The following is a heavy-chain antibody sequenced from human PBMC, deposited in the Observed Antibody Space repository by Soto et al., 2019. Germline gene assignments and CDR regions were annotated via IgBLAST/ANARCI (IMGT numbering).Heavy chain of an antibody. V-gene: IGHV3-21*01. CDR2: ISSSSSYI. D-gene: IGHD1-26*01. CDR3: ARVSSGSYPD. CDR1: GFTFSSYS. J-gene: IGHJ4*02. Sequence: EVQLVESGGGLVKPGGSLRLSCAASGFTFSSYSMNWVRQAPGKWLEWVSSISSSSSYIYYADSVKGRFTISRDNAKNSLYLQMNSLRAEDTAVYYCARVSSGSYPDWGQGTLVTVSS.